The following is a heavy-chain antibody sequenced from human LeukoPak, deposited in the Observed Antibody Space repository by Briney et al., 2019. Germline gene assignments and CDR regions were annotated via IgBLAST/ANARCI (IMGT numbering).Heavy chain of an antibody. J-gene: IGHJ5*02. CDR1: GFTFSNYW. CDR3: GRRRSGEGWLDP. V-gene: IGHV3-7*01. Sequence: GGPLRLSCAASGFTFSNYWMTWVHQAPGKGLEWVAHIKQDGSETHYVDSVKGRFTISRDNAKNSLYLQINSLRAEDTAVYYCGRRRSGEGWLDPWGQGTLITVSS. D-gene: IGHD3-16*01. CDR2: IKQDGSET.